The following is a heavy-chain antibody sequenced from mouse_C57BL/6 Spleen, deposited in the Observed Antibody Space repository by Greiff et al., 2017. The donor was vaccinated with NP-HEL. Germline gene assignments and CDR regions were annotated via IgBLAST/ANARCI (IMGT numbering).Heavy chain of an antibody. D-gene: IGHD1-1*01. V-gene: IGHV1-9*01. CDR2: ILPGSGST. Sequence: QVQLQQSGAELMKPGASVKLSCKATGYTFTGYWIEWVKQRPGHGLEWIGEILPGSGSTNYNEKFKGKATFTADTSSKTAYMQLSSLTTEDSAIYYCARRHYYGSSYYWYFDVWGTGTTVTVSS. J-gene: IGHJ1*03. CDR3: ARRHYYGSSYYWYFDV. CDR1: GYTFTGYW.